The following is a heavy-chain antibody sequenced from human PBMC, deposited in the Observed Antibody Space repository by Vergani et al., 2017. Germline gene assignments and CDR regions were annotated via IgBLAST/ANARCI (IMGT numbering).Heavy chain of an antibody. CDR2: IKSKTDGGKT. D-gene: IGHD3-9*01. V-gene: IGHV3-15*07. CDR3: ARGYYDILTDHYYYYYMDV. Sequence: EVQLVESGGGLVKPGGSLRLSCAASGFTFSNAWMNWVRQAPGKGREWVGRIKSKTDGGKTDYAAPVKGRFTTSRDDSKNTLYLQMSSLRSEDTAVYYCARGYYDILTDHYYYYYMDVWGKGTTVTVSS. J-gene: IGHJ6*03. CDR1: GFTFSNAW.